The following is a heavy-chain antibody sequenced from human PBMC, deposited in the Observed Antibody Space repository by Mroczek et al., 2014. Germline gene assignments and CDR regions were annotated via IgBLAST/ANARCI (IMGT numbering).Heavy chain of an antibody. V-gene: IGHV1-18*01. CDR2: ISAYNGNT. D-gene: IGHD6-19*01. CDR1: GGTFTIYT. CDR3: ARVTSSGWPYYYYYMDV. Sequence: GKKPGSSAKVSCKACGGTFTIYTISWVRQAPGQGLEWMGWISAYNGNTNYAQKLQGRVTMTTDTSTSTAYMELRSLRSDDTAVYYCARVTSSGWPYYYYYMDVWGKGTTVTVSS. J-gene: IGHJ6*03.